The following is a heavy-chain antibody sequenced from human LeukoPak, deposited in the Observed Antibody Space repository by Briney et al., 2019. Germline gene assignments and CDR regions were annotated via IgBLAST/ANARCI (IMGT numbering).Heavy chain of an antibody. V-gene: IGHV3-66*01. CDR1: GFTVSSNY. D-gene: IGHD5-12*01. J-gene: IGHJ4*02. CDR3: ARYRGGYDFGDFDY. Sequence: GGSLRLSCAASGFTVSSNYMTWVRQAPGKGLEWVSVIYSGGNTYYADSVKGRFTISRDNSKNTLYLQMNSLRAEDTAVYYCARYRGGYDFGDFDYWGQGTLVTVSS. CDR2: IYSGGNT.